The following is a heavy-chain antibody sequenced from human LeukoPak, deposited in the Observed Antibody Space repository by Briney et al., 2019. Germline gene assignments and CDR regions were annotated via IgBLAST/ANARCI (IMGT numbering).Heavy chain of an antibody. V-gene: IGHV4-4*09. CDR2: VYTSGST. CDR3: ARDGSGGGDFWSGYYLGGLFDY. J-gene: IGHJ4*02. Sequence: SSETLCLTHAVSGSISGYDWSWIRQGPGKGLEWIGYVYTSGSTNYNPSVESRVTISVDTSKNQFSLKLSSVTAADTAVYYCARDGSGGGDFWSGYYLGGLFDYWGQGTLVTVSS. CDR1: GSISGYD. D-gene: IGHD3-3*01.